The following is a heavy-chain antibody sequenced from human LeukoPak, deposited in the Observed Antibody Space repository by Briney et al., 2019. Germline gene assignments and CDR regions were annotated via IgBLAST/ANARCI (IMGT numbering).Heavy chain of an antibody. Sequence: PGGSLRLSCAASGFTFSSYAMHWVRQAPGKGLEWVAVISYDGSNKYYADSVKGRFTISRDNSKNTLYLQMNSLRAEDTAVYYCARAYCSGGSCYESHYYYYYMDVWGKGTTVTVSS. D-gene: IGHD2-15*01. J-gene: IGHJ6*03. CDR1: GFTFSSYA. CDR3: ARAYCSGGSCYESHYYYYYMDV. V-gene: IGHV3-30*04. CDR2: ISYDGSNK.